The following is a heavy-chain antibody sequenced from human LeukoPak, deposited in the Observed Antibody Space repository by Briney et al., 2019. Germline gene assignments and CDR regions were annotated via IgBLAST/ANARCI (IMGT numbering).Heavy chain of an antibody. CDR3: ASVQDCGGVCYSVN. CDR1: GFTFSSYS. V-gene: IGHV3-48*01. J-gene: IGHJ4*02. Sequence: PGGSLRLSCAASGFTFSSYSMNWVRQAPGKGLEWVSYISSSSSTIYYADSVKGRFTISRDNAKNSLYLQMNSLRAEDTAVYYCASVQDCGGVCYSVNWGQGTLVTVSS. D-gene: IGHD2-21*02. CDR2: ISSSSSTI.